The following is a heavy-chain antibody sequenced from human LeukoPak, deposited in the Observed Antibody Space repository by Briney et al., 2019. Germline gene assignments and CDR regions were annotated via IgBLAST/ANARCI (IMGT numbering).Heavy chain of an antibody. CDR3: VKVAPSDYYDTTGYWGDH. J-gene: IGHJ4*02. D-gene: IGHD3-22*01. Sequence: GGSLRLSCAASGFTFDDYAIHWVRQAPGKGLEWVSGISWNSGSIGYADSVKGRFTISRDNSKNTLYLQMNSLRAEDTAVYYCVKVAPSDYYDTTGYWGDHWGQGTLVTVSS. CDR2: ISWNSGSI. CDR1: GFTFDDYA. V-gene: IGHV3-9*01.